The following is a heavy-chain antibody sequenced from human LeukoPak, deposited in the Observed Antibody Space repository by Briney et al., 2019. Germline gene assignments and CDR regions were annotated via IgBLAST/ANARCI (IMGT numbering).Heavy chain of an antibody. D-gene: IGHD3-3*01. Sequence: GGSLRLFCAASGFTFSSHAMHWVRQATGKGLEGVAIMSNDGSKKFYADSLKGRFTISRDNSKNTLYLQMNSLRSEDTALYFCARDGSVLRFLEWLFYLDYWGQGTLVTVSS. CDR2: MSNDGSKK. J-gene: IGHJ4*02. CDR1: GFTFSSHA. V-gene: IGHV3-30*01. CDR3: ARDGSVLRFLEWLFYLDY.